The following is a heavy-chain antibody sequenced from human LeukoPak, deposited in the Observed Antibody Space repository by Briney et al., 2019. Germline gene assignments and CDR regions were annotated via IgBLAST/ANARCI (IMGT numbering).Heavy chain of an antibody. CDR3: ASACGGYSSSWCY. CDR1: GGSIGSYY. J-gene: IGHJ4*02. Sequence: SETLSLTCTVSGGSIGSYYWSWIRRPPGKGLEWIGYIYYSGSTNYNPSLKSRVTISVDTSKNQFSLKLSSVTAADTAVYYCASACGGYSSSWCYWGQGTLVTVSS. V-gene: IGHV4-59*01. D-gene: IGHD6-13*01. CDR2: IYYSGST.